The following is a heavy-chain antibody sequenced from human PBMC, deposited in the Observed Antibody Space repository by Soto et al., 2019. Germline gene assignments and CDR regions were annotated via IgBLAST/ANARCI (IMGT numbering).Heavy chain of an antibody. Sequence: EVQLVESGGGLVQPGGSLRLSCAASGFTVSSNFMTWVRQAPGKGLEWVSVIYTTGSTYYADSVKGRFIISSDKSKNTLFLQMNSLRAEDTAVYYCARDRAETGNDAALSTDWGQGTLVTVSS. CDR3: ARDRAETGNDAALSTD. CDR1: GFTVSSNF. J-gene: IGHJ4*02. CDR2: IYTTGST. V-gene: IGHV3-66*01. D-gene: IGHD1-1*01.